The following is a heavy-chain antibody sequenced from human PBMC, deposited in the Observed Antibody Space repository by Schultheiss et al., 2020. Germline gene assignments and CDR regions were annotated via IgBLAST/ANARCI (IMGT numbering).Heavy chain of an antibody. CDR1: GFTFSSYS. CDR3: AKDLRMVYATERDY. CDR2: ISSSSSYI. J-gene: IGHJ4*02. D-gene: IGHD2-8*01. Sequence: GGSLRLSCTASGFTFSSYSMNWVRQAPGKGLEWVSSISSSSSYIYYADSVKGRFTISRDNSKNTLYLQMNSLRAEDTAVYYCAKDLRMVYATERDYWGQGTLVTVSS. V-gene: IGHV3-21*01.